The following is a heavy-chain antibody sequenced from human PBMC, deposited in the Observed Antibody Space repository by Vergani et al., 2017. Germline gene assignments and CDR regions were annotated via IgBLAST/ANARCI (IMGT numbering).Heavy chain of an antibody. CDR3: ASDMRLLYNRFDP. J-gene: IGHJ5*02. CDR2: TWNNGNNK. Sequence: QVQLVESGGVVVQPGRSLRLSCAASVFTFNQYGMHCVRQAPGKGLDWVAVTWNNGNNKQYADYVKGRFTISRDKSKSTMYLQMNSLRDEDTCVYSCASDMRLLYNRFDPWGQGTLVTVSS. V-gene: IGHV3-33*01. D-gene: IGHD1-14*01. CDR1: VFTFNQYG.